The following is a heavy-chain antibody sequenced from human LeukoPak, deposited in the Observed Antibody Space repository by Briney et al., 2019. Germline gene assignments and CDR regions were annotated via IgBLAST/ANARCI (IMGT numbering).Heavy chain of an antibody. CDR2: INAGNGNT. V-gene: IGHV1-3*01. CDR3: ASGLQGAASVPHYYYGMDV. D-gene: IGHD1-26*01. CDR1: GYTFTSYA. J-gene: IGHJ6*02. Sequence: ASVKVSCKASGYTFTSYAMHWVRQAPGQRLEWMGWINAGNGNTKYSQKFQGRVTITRDTSASTAYMELSSLRSEDTAVYYCASGLQGAASVPHYYYGMDVWGQGTRSPSP.